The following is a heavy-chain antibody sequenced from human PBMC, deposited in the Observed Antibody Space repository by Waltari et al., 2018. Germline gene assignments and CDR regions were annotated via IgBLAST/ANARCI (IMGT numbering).Heavy chain of an antibody. D-gene: IGHD6-19*01. CDR1: GYSFSNYA. CDR3: AKEIKYSSDWYFFFDF. Sequence: QVQLVQSGSELKAPGASVKISCKASGYSFSNYAINWVRQAPGQGLEWMGWINTNTGTPTYAQGFTGNFVFSVDTSVATAYLQISGLRAEDTAVYYCAKEIKYSSDWYFFFDFWGQGTLVTVSS. V-gene: IGHV7-4-1*02. J-gene: IGHJ4*02. CDR2: INTNTGTP.